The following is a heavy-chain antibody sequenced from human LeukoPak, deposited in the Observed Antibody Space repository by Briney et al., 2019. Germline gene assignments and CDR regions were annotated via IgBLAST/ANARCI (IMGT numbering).Heavy chain of an antibody. CDR1: GYTFTSFC. J-gene: IGHJ4*02. D-gene: IGHD6-25*01. V-gene: IGHV1-18*01. CDR2: ISTYNGNT. CDR3: ARNPTVNGYDY. Sequence: GASVKVSSKASGYTFTSFCISWVRQAPGQGLEWMGWISTYNGNTHYAQKFQGRVTVTTDTSTSTAYMELRSLRSDDTAVYYCARNPTVNGYDYWGQGTLVTVSS.